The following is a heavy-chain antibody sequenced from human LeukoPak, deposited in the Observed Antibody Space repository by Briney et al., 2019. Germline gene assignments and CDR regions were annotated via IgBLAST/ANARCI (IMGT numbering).Heavy chain of an antibody. D-gene: IGHD3-16*01. Sequence: GGSLRLSCAASGFSFSKYWMHWVRETPGEGLVWVARIKEDGTYTSYADSVKGRFTISRDNARNTVFLQMNSLRAEDTAVYYCARDFDMGITPGDDFDFWGQGTLVTVSS. CDR3: ARDFDMGITPGDDFDF. J-gene: IGHJ4*02. CDR1: GFSFSKYW. V-gene: IGHV3-74*01. CDR2: IKEDGTYT.